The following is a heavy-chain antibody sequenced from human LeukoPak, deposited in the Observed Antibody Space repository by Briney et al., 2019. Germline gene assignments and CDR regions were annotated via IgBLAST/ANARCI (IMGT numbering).Heavy chain of an antibody. D-gene: IGHD5-18*01. J-gene: IGHJ6*03. V-gene: IGHV1-69-2*01. CDR3: ATLGQRRDTAMDYYYYYMDV. Sequence: GATVTVSCKASGYTFTDYYMHWVQQAPGKGLEWMGRVYPEDGETIYAEKFQGRVTITADTSTDTAYMELSSLRSEDTAVYCCATLGQRRDTAMDYYYYYMDVWGKGTTVTVSS. CDR2: VYPEDGET. CDR1: GYTFTDYY.